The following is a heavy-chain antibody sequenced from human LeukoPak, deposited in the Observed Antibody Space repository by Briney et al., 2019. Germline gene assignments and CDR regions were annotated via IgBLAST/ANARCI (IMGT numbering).Heavy chain of an antibody. CDR2: ISDDGRS. Sequence: PGRSLRLSCAASGFAFSKYAMHWVRQAPGKGLEWVTIISDDGRSNYADSVEGRFTISRDNSKNTLYLQMSSLRAEDTAVYYCARGGIQPDYWGQGTLVTVSS. V-gene: IGHV3-30*04. CDR1: GFAFSKYA. D-gene: IGHD1-14*01. J-gene: IGHJ4*02. CDR3: ARGGIQPDY.